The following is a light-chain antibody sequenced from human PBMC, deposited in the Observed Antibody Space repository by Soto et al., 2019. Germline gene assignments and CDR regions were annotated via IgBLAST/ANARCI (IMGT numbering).Light chain of an antibody. CDR3: QQSYSTPRT. V-gene: IGKV1-39*01. Sequence: DIQMTQSPSSLSASVGDRITITCRASQSVSSYLNWYQQRPGKAPNLLIYAASNLQSGVPSRFSGSGSGTDFTLTISSLQHEDFAPYYCQQSYSTPRTFGQGTKVDIK. J-gene: IGKJ1*01. CDR2: AAS. CDR1: QSVSSY.